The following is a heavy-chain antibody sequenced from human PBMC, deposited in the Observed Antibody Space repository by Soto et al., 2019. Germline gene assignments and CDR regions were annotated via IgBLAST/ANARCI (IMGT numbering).Heavy chain of an antibody. CDR1: GGTFSSYA. CDR3: AREIYSYGSDHEGYYYGMDV. D-gene: IGHD5-18*01. CDR2: IIPIFGTA. J-gene: IGHJ6*02. Sequence: QVQLVQSGAEVKKPGSSVKVSCKASGGTFSSYAISWVRQAPGQGLEWMGGIIPIFGTANYAQKFRGRVTITADESTSTAYMELSSLRSEDTAVYYCAREIYSYGSDHEGYYYGMDVWGQGTTVTVSS. V-gene: IGHV1-69*12.